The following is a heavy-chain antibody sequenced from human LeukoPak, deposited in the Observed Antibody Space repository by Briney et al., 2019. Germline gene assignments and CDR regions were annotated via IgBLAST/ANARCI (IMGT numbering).Heavy chain of an antibody. D-gene: IGHD6-13*01. J-gene: IGHJ5*02. CDR2: IYYSGST. Sequence: SETLSLTCTVSGGSISSYYWSWIRQPPGKGLEWIGYIYYSGSTNYNPSLKSRVTISVDTSKNQFSLKLSSVTAADTAVYYCASLAAAGTPQGFFDPWGQGTLVTVSS. V-gene: IGHV4-59*08. CDR1: GGSISSYY. CDR3: ASLAAAGTPQGFFDP.